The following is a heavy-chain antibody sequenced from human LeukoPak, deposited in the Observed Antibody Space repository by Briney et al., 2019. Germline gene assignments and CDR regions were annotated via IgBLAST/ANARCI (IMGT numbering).Heavy chain of an antibody. Sequence: PGGSLRLSCAASGFTFNSYAMSWVRQARGKGLEWVSANSGSGGSTYYADSVKGRFTISRDNSKNTLYLQMNSLRAEDTAGYYCAKAPSYYYGSGSYYNDYYYYYGMDVWGKGTTVTVSS. V-gene: IGHV3-23*01. CDR2: NSGSGGST. CDR1: GFTFNSYA. J-gene: IGHJ6*04. CDR3: AKAPSYYYGSGSYYNDYYYYYGMDV. D-gene: IGHD3-10*01.